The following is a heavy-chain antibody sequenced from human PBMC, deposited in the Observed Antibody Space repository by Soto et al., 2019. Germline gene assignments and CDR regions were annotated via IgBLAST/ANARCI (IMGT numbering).Heavy chain of an antibody. J-gene: IGHJ5*02. CDR2: IYPGDSDT. CDR1: GYSFTSYW. V-gene: IGHV5-51*01. D-gene: IGHD6-13*01. Sequence: GESLKISCKGSGYSFTSYWIGWVRQMPGKGLEWMGIIYPGDSDTRYSPSFQGQVTISADKSISTAYLQWSSLKASDTAMYYCARGQQQLVQGHWFDPWGQGTLVNVSS. CDR3: ARGQQQLVQGHWFDP.